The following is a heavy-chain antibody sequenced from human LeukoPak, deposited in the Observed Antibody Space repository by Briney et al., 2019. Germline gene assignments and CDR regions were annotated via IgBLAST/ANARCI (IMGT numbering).Heavy chain of an antibody. Sequence: GGYLRLSCAASGFTFSDYYMSWIRQAPGKGLEWVSYISSSGSTIYYADSVKGRFTISRDNAKSSLYLQMNSLRAEDTAVYYCARDYYDSSGYFSYYYYMDVWGKGTTVTVSS. CDR3: ARDYYDSSGYFSYYYYMDV. CDR2: ISSSGSTI. D-gene: IGHD3-22*01. J-gene: IGHJ6*03. CDR1: GFTFSDYY. V-gene: IGHV3-11*01.